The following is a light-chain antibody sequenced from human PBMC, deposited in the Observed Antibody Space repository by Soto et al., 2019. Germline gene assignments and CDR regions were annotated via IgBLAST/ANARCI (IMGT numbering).Light chain of an antibody. J-gene: IGLJ2*01. Sequence: QSVLTQPPSASGTPGQRVTISCSGSSSNIGSNTVNWYQQLPGTAPKLLIHGQNQRPSGVPDRFSGSKSGTSASLAISGLQSEDEADYYCAVCDGSLDGRVFGGGTKLTVL. CDR1: SSNIGSNT. V-gene: IGLV1-44*01. CDR3: AVCDGSLDGRV. CDR2: GQN.